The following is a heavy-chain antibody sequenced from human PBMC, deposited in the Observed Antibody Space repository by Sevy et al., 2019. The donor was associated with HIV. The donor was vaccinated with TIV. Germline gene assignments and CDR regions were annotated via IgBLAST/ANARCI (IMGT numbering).Heavy chain of an antibody. V-gene: IGHV3-7*01. CDR3: ASGGGNGWYWGGFDY. CDR1: EFTLSDHY. J-gene: IGHJ4*02. Sequence: GGSLRLSCEASEFTLSDHYMTWVRQAPGKGLQWVANIKQDGSEKNYVDSVRGRFTISRDNTKKSLYLQMDNLRVEDTAVYCCASGGGNGWYWGGFDYWGQGALVTVSS. CDR2: IKQDGSEK. D-gene: IGHD6-19*01.